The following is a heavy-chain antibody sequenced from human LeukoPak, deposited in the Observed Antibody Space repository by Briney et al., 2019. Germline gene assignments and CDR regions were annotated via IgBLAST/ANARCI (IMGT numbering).Heavy chain of an antibody. J-gene: IGHJ4*02. Sequence: SETLSLTCTVSGGSISSDCCYWGWIRQPPGKGPEWIGGFYYTGTTYYSPSLKSRITISANTSKNQFSLRLSSVTAADTAVYYCAKHVITDGSGYCYFDAWGQGTLVTVSS. D-gene: IGHD3-22*01. CDR2: FYYTGTT. CDR1: GGSISSDCCY. CDR3: AKHVITDGSGYCYFDA. V-gene: IGHV4-39*01.